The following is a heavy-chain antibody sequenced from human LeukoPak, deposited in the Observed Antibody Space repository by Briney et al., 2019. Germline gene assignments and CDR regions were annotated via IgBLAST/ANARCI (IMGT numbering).Heavy chain of an antibody. J-gene: IGHJ4*02. CDR1: GGSFSGYY. Sequence: SETLSLTCAVYGGSFSGYYWSWIRQPPGKGLEWIGEINHSGSTNYNPSLKSRVTISVDTSKNQLSLKLSSVTAADTAVYYCARGRYAYYYDSSGYYYWGQGTLVTVSS. CDR3: ARGRYAYYYDSSGYYY. CDR2: INHSGST. V-gene: IGHV4-34*01. D-gene: IGHD3-22*01.